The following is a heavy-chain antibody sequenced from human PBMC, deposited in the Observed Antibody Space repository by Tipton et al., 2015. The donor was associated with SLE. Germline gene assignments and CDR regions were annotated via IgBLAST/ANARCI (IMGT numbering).Heavy chain of an antibody. CDR2: IYHSGSA. CDR1: GYSISSGFY. J-gene: IGHJ4*02. D-gene: IGHD3-10*01. CDR3: ARHRGYYTVSDYLDY. Sequence: TLSLTCSVSGYSISSGFYWGLIRQPPGKGLEWIATIYHSGSAYYNPSLKSRLTISVDSSKNQFSLRLRSVTAADTAVYYCARHRGYYTVSDYLDYWGQGTLVTVSS. V-gene: IGHV4-38-2*02.